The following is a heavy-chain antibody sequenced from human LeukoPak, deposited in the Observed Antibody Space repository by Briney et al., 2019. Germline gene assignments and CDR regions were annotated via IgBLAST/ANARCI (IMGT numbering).Heavy chain of an antibody. D-gene: IGHD5/OR15-5a*01. J-gene: IGHJ5*02. Sequence: PWETLSLTCTASGASISSSFWTCIRQSPGKGLEWLGYIYYTGNTNLNPSLKRRLTITLDTSKNQFSLRLSSVTAADTAIYYCARRMTVSATTWFDPWGQGTLVTVSS. V-gene: IGHV4-59*13. CDR3: ARRMTVSATTWFDP. CDR1: GASISSSF. CDR2: IYYTGNT.